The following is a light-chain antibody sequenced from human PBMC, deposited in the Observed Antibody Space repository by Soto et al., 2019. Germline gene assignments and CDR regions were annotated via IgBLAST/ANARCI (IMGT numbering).Light chain of an antibody. J-gene: IGLJ2*01. CDR3: CSYSGRSNFVV. Sequence: QSALTQPASVSGSPGQSITISCTGTSSDVGSYNFVSWYQHHPGKAPPLMIYEGTKRPSGISDRFSGSKSGYTASLTVSGLQDEDEADYYCCSYSGRSNFVVFGGGTKLTVL. V-gene: IGLV2-23*03. CDR1: SSDVGSYNF. CDR2: EGT.